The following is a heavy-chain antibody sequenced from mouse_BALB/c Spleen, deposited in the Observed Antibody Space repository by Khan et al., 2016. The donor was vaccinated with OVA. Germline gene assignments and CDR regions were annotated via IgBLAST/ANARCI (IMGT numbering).Heavy chain of an antibody. V-gene: IGHV14-3*02. CDR2: IDPANGNT. CDR1: GFNIKDTY. CDR3: ALSYYGNYIYFDY. D-gene: IGHD2-1*01. Sequence: EVQLQQSGAELVKPGASVKLSCTASGFNIKDTYMHWVKQRPEQGLEWIGRIDPANGNTKYDPKFQGKATITADTSSNTAYLQLSSLTSEDTAVYHCALSYYGNYIYFDYWGQGTTLTVSS. J-gene: IGHJ2*01.